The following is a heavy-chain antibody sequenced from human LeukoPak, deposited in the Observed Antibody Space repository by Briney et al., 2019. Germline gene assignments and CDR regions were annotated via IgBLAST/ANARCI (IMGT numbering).Heavy chain of an antibody. CDR1: GFTFSNYA. CDR3: AKGTPFGVVTSFDF. J-gene: IGHJ4*02. V-gene: IGHV3-23*01. D-gene: IGHD3-3*01. Sequence: GGSLRLSCAASGFTFSNYAMTWVRQAPGKGLEWVSLISASGSATYYADSVKGRFAISRDISKNTLFLQMSSLRTEDTAVYYCAKGTPFGVVTSFDFWGQGTLVTVSS. CDR2: ISASGSAT.